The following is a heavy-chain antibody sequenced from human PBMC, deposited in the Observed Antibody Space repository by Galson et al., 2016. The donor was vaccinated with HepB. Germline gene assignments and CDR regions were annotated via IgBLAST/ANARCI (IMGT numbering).Heavy chain of an antibody. Sequence: SLRLSCAASGVTVSSTYMAWVRQAPGKGLEWVSVSDIGGTTHYADSVKGRFTISRDNSKNTLYVQMNSLRAEDTAVYYCAREGEYCGGDCYSGYFQYWGQGTLVTVSS. CDR3: AREGEYCGGDCYSGYFQY. CDR1: GVTVSSTY. CDR2: SDIGGTT. J-gene: IGHJ1*01. V-gene: IGHV3-66*02. D-gene: IGHD2-21*01.